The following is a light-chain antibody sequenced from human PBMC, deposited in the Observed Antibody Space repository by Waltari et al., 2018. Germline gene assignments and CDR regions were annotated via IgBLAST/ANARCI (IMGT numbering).Light chain of an antibody. CDR3: CSYAGSYLVV. Sequence: QSALTQPRSVSGSPGQSVTISCTGTSSDVGGYNYVSWYQQHPGKAPKLMIYDVSKRPSGVPDRFSGSKSGNTASLTISRLQAEDEADYYCCSYAGSYLVVFGGGTKLTVL. J-gene: IGLJ2*01. CDR1: SSDVGGYNY. CDR2: DVS. V-gene: IGLV2-11*01.